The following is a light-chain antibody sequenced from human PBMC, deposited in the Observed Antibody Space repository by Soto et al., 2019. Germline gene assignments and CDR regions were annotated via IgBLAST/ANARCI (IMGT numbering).Light chain of an antibody. CDR1: QDIGSW. CDR3: QQGGSFPIT. Sequence: DIQMTQSPSSVSASVGDRVTITCRASQDIGSWLAWYQQKPGKAPDLLIYGASSLQSGVPSRFYGSGSATDFTLTISSLQPEDFATYYCQQGGSFPITFGQGTRLEMK. V-gene: IGKV1-12*01. J-gene: IGKJ5*01. CDR2: GAS.